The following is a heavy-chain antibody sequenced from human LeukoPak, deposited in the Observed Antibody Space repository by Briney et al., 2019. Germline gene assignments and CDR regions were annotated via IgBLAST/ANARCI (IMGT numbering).Heavy chain of an antibody. V-gene: IGHV4-31*03. Sequence: PSQTLSLTCTVSGGSISSGGYYWSWIRQHPGKGLEWIGYIYYSGSTYYNPSLKSRVTISVDTSKNQFSLKLSSVTAADTAMYYCARLYYYDSSNWFDPWGQGTLVTVSS. D-gene: IGHD3-22*01. CDR1: GGSISSGGYY. CDR3: ARLYYYDSSNWFDP. CDR2: IYYSGST. J-gene: IGHJ5*02.